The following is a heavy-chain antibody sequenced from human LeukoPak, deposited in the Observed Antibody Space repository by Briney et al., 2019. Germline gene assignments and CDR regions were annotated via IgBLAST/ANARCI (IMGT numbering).Heavy chain of an antibody. CDR2: ISWNSGSI. D-gene: IGHD1-20*01. J-gene: IGHJ4*02. Sequence: GRSLRLSCAASGLTFDDYAMHWVRQAPGKGLEWVSGISWNSGSIGYADSVKGRFTISRDNAKNSLYLQMNSLRAEDTALYYCAKGRYNWNEGPFDYWGQGTLVTVSS. CDR3: AKGRYNWNEGPFDY. V-gene: IGHV3-9*01. CDR1: GLTFDDYA.